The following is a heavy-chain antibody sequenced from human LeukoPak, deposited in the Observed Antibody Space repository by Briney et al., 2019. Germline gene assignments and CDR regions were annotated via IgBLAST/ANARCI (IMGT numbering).Heavy chain of an antibody. J-gene: IGHJ4*02. D-gene: IGHD6-13*01. Sequence: PGGSLRLSCAASGFTFSSYGMHWVRQAPGKGLEWVAVISYGGSNKYYADSVKGRFTISRDNSKNTLYLQMNSLRAEDTAVYYCAKDPQQLAQGFDYWGQGTLVTVSS. V-gene: IGHV3-30*18. CDR1: GFTFSSYG. CDR3: AKDPQQLAQGFDY. CDR2: ISYGGSNK.